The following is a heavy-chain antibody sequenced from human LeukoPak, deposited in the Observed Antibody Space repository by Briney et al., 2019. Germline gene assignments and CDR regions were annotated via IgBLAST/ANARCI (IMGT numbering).Heavy chain of an antibody. J-gene: IGHJ6*03. D-gene: IGHD2-21*02. Sequence: SETLSLTCTVSGGSISSYYWSWIRQPPGKGLEWIGYIYTSGSTNYNPSLKSRVTMSVDTSKNQFSLKLSSVTAADTAVYYCARVGGDCGGDCSLNYYYYMDVWGKGTTVTVSS. CDR2: IYTSGST. V-gene: IGHV4-4*08. CDR3: ARVGGDCGGDCSLNYYYYMDV. CDR1: GGSISSYY.